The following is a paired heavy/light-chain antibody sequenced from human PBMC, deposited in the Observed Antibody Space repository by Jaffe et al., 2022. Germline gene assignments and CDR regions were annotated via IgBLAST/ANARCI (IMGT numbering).Heavy chain of an antibody. CDR3: AREPTPKGRRLGAFDI. CDR1: GGSFSAYY. D-gene: IGHD1-1*01. J-gene: IGHJ3*02. V-gene: IGHV4-34*01. Sequence: QVQLQQWGAGLLKTSETLSLTCAVYGGSFSAYYWSWIRQSPGKGLEWIGEINHSGSTDYSPSLKSRVTISVDTSKNQFSLNLRSVTAADTAVYYCAREPTPKGRRLGAFDIWGQGTMVTVSS. CDR2: INHSGST.
Light chain of an antibody. CDR3: QQYGDSPPT. Sequence: EIVLTQSPGTLSLSPGERVTLSCGASQSVSSNYLAWYQQKPGQGPRLLIYGASSRATDIPDRFSGSGSGTDFTLTISGLEPEDFAVYYCQQYGDSPPTFGQGTKVEIK. CDR2: GAS. V-gene: IGKV3-20*01. CDR1: QSVSSNY. J-gene: IGKJ1*01.